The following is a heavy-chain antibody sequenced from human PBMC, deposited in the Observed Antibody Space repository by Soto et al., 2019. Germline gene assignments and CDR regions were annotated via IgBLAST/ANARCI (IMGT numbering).Heavy chain of an antibody. CDR3: AKDAYYDILTGYYKPYYFDY. D-gene: IGHD3-9*01. Sequence: GGSLRLSCAASGFTFSSYGMHWVRQAPGKGLEWVAVISYDGSNKYYADSVKGRFTISRDNSKNTLYLQMNSLRAEDTAVYYCAKDAYYDILTGYYKPYYFDYWGQGTLVTVSS. J-gene: IGHJ4*02. CDR2: ISYDGSNK. V-gene: IGHV3-30*18. CDR1: GFTFSSYG.